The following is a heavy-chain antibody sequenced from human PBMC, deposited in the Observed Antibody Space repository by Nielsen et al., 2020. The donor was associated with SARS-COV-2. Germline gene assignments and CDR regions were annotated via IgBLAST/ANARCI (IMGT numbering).Heavy chain of an antibody. V-gene: IGHV4-31*03. CDR1: GAFISSGGYF. J-gene: IGHJ6*02. CDR2: IYFTGRT. D-gene: IGHD5-12*01. CDR3: AREASGYDHYKYGMDV. Sequence: SETLSLTCTAPGAFISSGGYFWSWIRQHPGKGLEWIGYIYFTGRTSSNPSLKSRVAMSVDTSKNQFSLDLKSVTAADTAVYYCAREASGYDHYKYGMDVWGLGATVTVSS.